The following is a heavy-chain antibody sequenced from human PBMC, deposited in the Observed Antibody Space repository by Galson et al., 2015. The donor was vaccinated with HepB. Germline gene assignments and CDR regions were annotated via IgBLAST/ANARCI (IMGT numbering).Heavy chain of an antibody. V-gene: IGHV1-3*01. CDR2: INAGNGNT. D-gene: IGHD6-19*01. CDR1: GYTFTSYA. J-gene: IGHJ4*02. CDR3: ARGSSGWEYYFDY. Sequence: SVKVSCKASGYTFTSYAMHWVRQAPGQRLEWMGWINAGNGNTKYSQKFQGRVTITRDTSASTAYMELSSLRSEDTAVYYCARGSSGWEYYFDYWGQGTLVTVSS.